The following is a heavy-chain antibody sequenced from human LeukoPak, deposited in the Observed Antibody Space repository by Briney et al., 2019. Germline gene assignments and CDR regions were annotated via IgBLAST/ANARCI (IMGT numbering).Heavy chain of an antibody. J-gene: IGHJ5*02. CDR3: ARGRPLDP. Sequence: SETLSLTCAVYGGSFSGYYWSWLRQPPAKGLEWIGEINHSGSTNDNPPHKSRVIISVDPSKNQFSLKLSSVTAADTAVYYCARGRPLDPWVQGTLVTVSS. V-gene: IGHV4-34*01. CDR2: INHSGST. CDR1: GGSFSGYY.